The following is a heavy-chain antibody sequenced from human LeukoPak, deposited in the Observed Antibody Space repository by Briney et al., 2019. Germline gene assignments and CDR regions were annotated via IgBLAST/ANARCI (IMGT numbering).Heavy chain of an antibody. J-gene: IGHJ5*02. V-gene: IGHV3-53*01. Sequence: TGGSLRLSCAASGFTVSSNHMSWVRQAPGKGLEWVSVIYSGGSTYYADSVKGRFTISRDNSKNTLYLQMNSLRAEDTAVYYCARTGYANNWFDPWGRGTLVTVSS. D-gene: IGHD3-9*01. CDR3: ARTGYANNWFDP. CDR2: IYSGGST. CDR1: GFTVSSNH.